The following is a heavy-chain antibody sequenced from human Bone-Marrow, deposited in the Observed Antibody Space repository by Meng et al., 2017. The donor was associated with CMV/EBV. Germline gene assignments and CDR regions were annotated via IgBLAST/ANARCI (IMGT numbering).Heavy chain of an antibody. Sequence: GESLKISCSASEFSFSNFWMGWIRQAPGKGLEWVAHIKEDGREKYYVDSVKGRFTISRDNAKNSRYSQMNSLRVDETVTYYCERVTVDTTFFVQEFYFDYWGQGTLVTVSS. CDR1: EFSFSNFW. CDR3: ERVTVDTTFFVQEFYFDY. J-gene: IGHJ4*02. CDR2: IKEDGREK. V-gene: IGHV3-7*01. D-gene: IGHD5-18*01.